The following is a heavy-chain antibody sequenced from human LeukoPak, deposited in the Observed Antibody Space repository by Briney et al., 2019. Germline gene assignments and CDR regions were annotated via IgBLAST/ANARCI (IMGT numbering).Heavy chain of an antibody. CDR2: IYYSGST. D-gene: IGHD3-22*01. CDR3: AREYYYDSSGYYPPHAFDI. V-gene: IGHV4-59*01. Sequence: SETLSLTCTVTGGSISTYYWSWIRQPPGKGLEWIGYIYYSGSTNYNPSLKSRVTISVDTSKKQFSLKLSSVTAADTAVYYCAREYYYDSSGYYPPHAFDIWGQGTMVTVSS. CDR1: GGSISTYY. J-gene: IGHJ3*02.